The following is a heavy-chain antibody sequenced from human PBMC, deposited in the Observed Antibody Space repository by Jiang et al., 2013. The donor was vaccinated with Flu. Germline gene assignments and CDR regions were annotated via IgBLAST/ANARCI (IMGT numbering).Heavy chain of an antibody. Sequence: VQLLESGGGLVQPGESLRLSCIVSGFIFSEFAMNWVRQAPGKGLEWVAHVGGDSKTFYAESVKGRFTVSRDNSKNMMYLQMRSLRADDTATYYCAKDHFRRNGIFDDFDVWGQGTEV. CDR1: GFIFSEFA. V-gene: IGHV3-23*01. CDR3: AKDHFRRNGIFDDFDV. CDR2: VGGDSKT. D-gene: IGHD1-1*01. J-gene: IGHJ3*01.